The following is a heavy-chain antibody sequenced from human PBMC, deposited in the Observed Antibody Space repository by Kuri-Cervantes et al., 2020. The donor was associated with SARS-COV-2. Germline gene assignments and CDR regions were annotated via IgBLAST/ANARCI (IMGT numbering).Heavy chain of an antibody. CDR3: ARVGAVGTDYYFDQ. CDR1: CASINNYY. Sequence: SETLSRTCTVFCASINNYYWSWIRQPPGKGVEWIAYIHHSGSSNYNSSLKSRVTMSVDTSKSQLSLKLNSVTAADTAVYYCARVGAVGTDYYFDQWGQGTLVTVSS. D-gene: IGHD1-26*01. CDR2: IHHSGSS. J-gene: IGHJ4*02. V-gene: IGHV4-59*01.